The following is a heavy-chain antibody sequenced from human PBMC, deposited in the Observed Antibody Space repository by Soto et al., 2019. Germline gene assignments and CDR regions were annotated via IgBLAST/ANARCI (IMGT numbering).Heavy chain of an antibody. V-gene: IGHV3-48*03. Sequence: GASLRLSCEGTGPTFSTFAVNSIRLSPGQGPEWIAGINASGRTISYSDSLNGRFTISRDNAENSVYLQMSSLRGEDTDMYYCARYSGWYSYNRFDPWGQGILLTI. CDR3: ARYSGWYSYNRFDP. CDR1: GPTFSTFA. J-gene: IGHJ5*02. CDR2: INASGRTI. D-gene: IGHD6-19*01.